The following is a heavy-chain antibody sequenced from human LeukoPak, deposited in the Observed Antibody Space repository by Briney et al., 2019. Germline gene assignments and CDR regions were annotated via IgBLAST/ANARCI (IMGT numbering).Heavy chain of an antibody. CDR2: IYSGGRT. D-gene: IGHD4-17*01. Sequence: GGSLRLSCAASGFTVSSNYMSWVRQAPGKGLEWVSVIYSGGRTDYADSVKGRFTISRDNSKNTLYLQMNSLRAEDTAVYYCARDRIDYGDYVDSWGQGTLVTVSS. V-gene: IGHV3-66*01. CDR1: GFTVSSNY. CDR3: ARDRIDYGDYVDS. J-gene: IGHJ4*02.